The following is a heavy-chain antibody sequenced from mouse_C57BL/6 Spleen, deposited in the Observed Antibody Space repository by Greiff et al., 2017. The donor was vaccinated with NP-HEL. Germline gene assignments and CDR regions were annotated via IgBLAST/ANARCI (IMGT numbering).Heavy chain of an antibody. CDR2: IYPGGGYT. Sequence: VKLMESGAELVRPGTSVKMSCKASGYTFTNYWIGWAKQRPGHGLAWIGDIYPGGGYTNYNEKFKGKATLTADKSSSTAYMQFSSLTSEDSAIYYCASGRGYFDYWGQGTTLTVSS. CDR1: GYTFTNYW. D-gene: IGHD4-1*01. J-gene: IGHJ2*01. V-gene: IGHV1-63*01. CDR3: ASGRGYFDY.